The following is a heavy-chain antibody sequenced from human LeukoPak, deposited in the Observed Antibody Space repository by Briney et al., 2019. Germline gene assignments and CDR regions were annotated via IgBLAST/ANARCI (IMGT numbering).Heavy chain of an antibody. CDR1: GYSIKTSYH. CDR3: ARDLFNFDEYEFHS. D-gene: IGHD1-20*01. J-gene: IGHJ4*03. Sequence: SETLSLTCTVSGYSIKTSYHWSWVRQPPGKGLEWVATIHHIGNTFYNPSLKSRATISMDTSKNDFSLTLKSGTAADTAVYYCARDLFNFDEYEFHSWGQGALVTVSS. CDR2: IHHIGNT. V-gene: IGHV4-38-2*02.